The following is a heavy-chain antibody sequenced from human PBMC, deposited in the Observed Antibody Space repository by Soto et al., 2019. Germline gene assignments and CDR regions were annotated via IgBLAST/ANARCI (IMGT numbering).Heavy chain of an antibody. CDR2: IYHSGST. J-gene: IGHJ5*02. V-gene: IGHV4-38-2*01. Sequence: SETLSLTCAVSGYSISSGYYWGWIRQPPGKGLEWIGSIYHSGSTYYNPSLKSRVTISVDTSKNQFSLKLSSVTAADTAVYCCARTIAARPLRWFDPWGQGTLVTVSS. CDR3: ARTIAARPLRWFDP. CDR1: GYSISSGYY. D-gene: IGHD6-6*01.